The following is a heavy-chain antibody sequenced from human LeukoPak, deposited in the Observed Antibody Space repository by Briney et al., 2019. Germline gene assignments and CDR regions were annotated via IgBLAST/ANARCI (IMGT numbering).Heavy chain of an antibody. D-gene: IGHD3-16*01. V-gene: IGHV3-53*01. J-gene: IGHJ5*01. CDR2: IYSDNT. Sequence: GGSLRLSCTVSGFTVSSNSMSWVRQAPGKGLEWVSFIYSDNTHYSDSVKGRFTISRDSSKNTLYLQMNSLRAEDTAVYYCARDGSSWGTNRPPYNWFESWGPGTLVTVST. CDR1: GFTVSSNS. CDR3: ARDGSSWGTNRPPYNWFES.